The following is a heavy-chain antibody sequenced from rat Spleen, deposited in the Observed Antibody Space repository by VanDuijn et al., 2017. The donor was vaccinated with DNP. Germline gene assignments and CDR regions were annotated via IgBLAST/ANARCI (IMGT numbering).Heavy chain of an antibody. J-gene: IGHJ3*01. Sequence: EVQLVESGGGLVQPGRSLKLSCAASGFTFNKYWMTWIRQVPGKGLEWVASITSSGGSTYYPDSVKGRFSISRDNAKNTLYLQMTILRSEETATYYCARRPGDNRFAYWGQGTLVTVSS. D-gene: IGHD1-4*01. CDR3: ARRPGDNRFAY. CDR1: GFTFNKYW. CDR2: ITSSGGST. V-gene: IGHV5-31*01.